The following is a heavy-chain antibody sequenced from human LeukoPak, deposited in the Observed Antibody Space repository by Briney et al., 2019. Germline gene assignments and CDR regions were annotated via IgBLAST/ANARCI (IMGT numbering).Heavy chain of an antibody. CDR3: ARDRGSSYGHSYYFDY. D-gene: IGHD5-18*01. Sequence: GGSLRLSCAASGFTFSSYSMNWVRQAPGKGLEWVSSISSSSSYIYYADSVKGRFTISRDNAKNSLYLQMNSLRAEDTAVYYCARDRGSSYGHSYYFDYWGQGTLVTVSS. J-gene: IGHJ4*02. CDR1: GFTFSSYS. V-gene: IGHV3-21*01. CDR2: ISSSSSYI.